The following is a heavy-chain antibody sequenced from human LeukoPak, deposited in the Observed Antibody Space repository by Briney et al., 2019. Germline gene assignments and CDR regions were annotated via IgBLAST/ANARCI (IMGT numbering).Heavy chain of an antibody. Sequence: PSETLSLTCAVYGGSFSGYYWSWIRQPPGKGLGWIGEINHSGSTNYNPSLKSRVTISVDTSKNQFSLKLSSVTAADTAVYYCARASGFQLLYYFDYWGQGTLVTVSS. CDR1: GGSFSGYY. J-gene: IGHJ4*02. D-gene: IGHD2-2*01. CDR2: INHSGST. V-gene: IGHV4-34*01. CDR3: ARASGFQLLYYFDY.